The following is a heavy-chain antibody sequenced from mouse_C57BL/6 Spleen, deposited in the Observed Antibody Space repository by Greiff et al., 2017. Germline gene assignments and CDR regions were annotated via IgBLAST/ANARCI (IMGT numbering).Heavy chain of an antibody. Sequence: LQQSGPELVKPGASVKISCKASGYAFSSSWMNWVKQRPGQGLEWIGRIYPGDGDTNYNGKFKGKATLTADKSSSTAYMQLSSLTSEDSAVYFCARDYYGSSYPLFDYWGQGTTLTVAS. CDR3: ARDYYGSSYPLFDY. J-gene: IGHJ2*01. CDR1: GYAFSSSW. V-gene: IGHV1-82*01. CDR2: IYPGDGDT. D-gene: IGHD1-1*01.